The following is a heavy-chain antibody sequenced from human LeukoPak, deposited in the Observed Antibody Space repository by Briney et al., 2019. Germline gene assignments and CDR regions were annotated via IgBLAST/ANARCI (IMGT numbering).Heavy chain of an antibody. D-gene: IGHD2-15*01. CDR2: IYHSGST. Sequence: SETLSLTCTVSGYSISSGYYWGWIRQPPRTGLEWIGSIYHSGSTYYNPSLKSRVTISVDTSKNQFSLKLSSVTAADTAVYYCAGRSVYYYYMDVWGKGTTVTVSS. CDR1: GYSISSGYY. V-gene: IGHV4-38-2*02. J-gene: IGHJ6*03. CDR3: AGRSVYYYYMDV.